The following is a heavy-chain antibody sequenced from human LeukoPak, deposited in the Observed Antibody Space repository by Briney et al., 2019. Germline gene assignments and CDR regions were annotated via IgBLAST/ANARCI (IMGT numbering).Heavy chain of an antibody. V-gene: IGHV1-2*04. CDR2: INPNSGGT. D-gene: IGHD6-13*01. Sequence: ASVKVSCKASGYTFTGYYMHWVQQAPGQGLEWMGWINPNSGGTNYAQKFQGWVTMTRDTSISTAYMELSRLRSDDTAVYYCARERFPGHSSSGMDVWGQGTTVTVSS. CDR3: ARERFPGHSSSGMDV. J-gene: IGHJ6*02. CDR1: GYTFTGYY.